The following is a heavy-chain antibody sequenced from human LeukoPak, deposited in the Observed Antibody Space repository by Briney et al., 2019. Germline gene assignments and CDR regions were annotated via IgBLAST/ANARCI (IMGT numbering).Heavy chain of an antibody. CDR1: GGSISSYY. V-gene: IGHV4-59*01. D-gene: IGHD2-2*01. J-gene: IGHJ3*02. Sequence: PSETLSLTCTVSGGSISSYYWSWIRQPPGKGLEWIGYIYYSGNTNYNYNPSLKSRVTISVDTSKNQFSLKLSSVTAADTAVYYCARDASTSNAFDIWGQGTMVIVSS. CDR3: ARDASTSNAFDI. CDR2: IYYSGNTNY.